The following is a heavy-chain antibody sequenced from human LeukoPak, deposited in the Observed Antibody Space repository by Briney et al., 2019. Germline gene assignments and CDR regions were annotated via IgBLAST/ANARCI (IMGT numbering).Heavy chain of an antibody. D-gene: IGHD4-11*01. J-gene: IGHJ4*02. Sequence: PGGSLRLSCVVSGFTFGSSWMSWVRQAPGKGLEWVTNIKPDGSEKYYVDSVKGRFTISRDNSRNSLYLDISNLRTEDTAIYYCAKDRDSNWYPYFEYWGQGTLITVSS. CDR1: GFTFGSSW. CDR3: AKDRDSNWYPYFEY. V-gene: IGHV3-7*03. CDR2: IKPDGSEK.